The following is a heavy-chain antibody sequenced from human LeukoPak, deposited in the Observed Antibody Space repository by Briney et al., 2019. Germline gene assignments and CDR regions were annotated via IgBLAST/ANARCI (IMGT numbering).Heavy chain of an antibody. V-gene: IGHV7-4-1*02. CDR3: ARKDSSGYSPTIDY. Sequence: ASVKVSCKASGYTFTSYAMNWVRQAPGQGLEWMGWINTNTGNPTYAQGFTGRFVFSLDTSVSTAYLQISSLKAEDTAMYYCARKDSSGYSPTIDYWGQGTLVTVSS. J-gene: IGHJ4*02. CDR1: GYTFTSYA. CDR2: INTNTGNP. D-gene: IGHD3-22*01.